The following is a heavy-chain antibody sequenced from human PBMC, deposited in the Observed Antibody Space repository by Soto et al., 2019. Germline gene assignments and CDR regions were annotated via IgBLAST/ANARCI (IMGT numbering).Heavy chain of an antibody. D-gene: IGHD6-19*01. CDR3: AKGRLAVAAPYTWFDP. V-gene: IGHV3-23*01. CDR1: GFTYSNYA. CDR2: ITGGADNT. J-gene: IGHJ5*02. Sequence: EVKLLESGGDLVQPGGSLRLSCVASGFTYSNYAMSWVRQAPGKGLEWVSTITGGADNTHYADSVKGRFTISRDNSRNTVSLQMNSLRVEDTAVYHCAKGRLAVAAPYTWFDPWGLGTLVTVSS.